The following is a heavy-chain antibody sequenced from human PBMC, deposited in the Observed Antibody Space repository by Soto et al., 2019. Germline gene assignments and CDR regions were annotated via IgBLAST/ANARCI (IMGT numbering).Heavy chain of an antibody. V-gene: IGHV3-48*02. J-gene: IGHJ6*02. CDR2: ISSSSSTI. Sequence: EVQLVESGGGLVQPGGSLRLSCAASGFTFSSYSMNWVRQAPGKGLEWVSYISSSSSTIYYADSVKGRFTISRDNAKNSLYLQMNSLRDEDTAVYYCARGTSNRLERRRRHYYYYGMDVWGQGTTVTVSS. CDR3: ARGTSNRLERRRRHYYYYGMDV. D-gene: IGHD1-1*01. CDR1: GFTFSSYS.